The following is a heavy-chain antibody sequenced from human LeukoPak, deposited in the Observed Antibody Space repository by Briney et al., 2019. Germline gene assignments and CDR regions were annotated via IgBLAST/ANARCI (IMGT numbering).Heavy chain of an antibody. Sequence: SQTLSLTCTVSGGSISSGDYYWSWIRQPPGKGLEWIGYIYYSGSTYYNPSLKSRVTISVDTSKNQFSLKLSSVTAADTAVYYCARVLTTMVRGTSRRWFDPWGQGTLVTVSS. J-gene: IGHJ5*02. CDR2: IYYSGST. D-gene: IGHD3-10*01. CDR3: ARVLTTMVRGTSRRWFDP. V-gene: IGHV4-30-4*01. CDR1: GGSISSGDYY.